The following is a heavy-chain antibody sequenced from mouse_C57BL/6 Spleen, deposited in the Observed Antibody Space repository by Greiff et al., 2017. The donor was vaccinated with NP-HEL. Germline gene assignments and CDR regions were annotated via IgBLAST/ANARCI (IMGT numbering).Heavy chain of an antibody. Sequence: VQLQQSGPGLVQPSQSLSITCTVSGFSLTSYGVHWVRQSPGKGLEWLGVIWRGGSTDYNAAFMSRLSITKDNSKSQVFFKMNSLQADDTAIYDCAKDYYGSSYYFDYWGQGTTLTVSS. D-gene: IGHD1-1*01. CDR2: IWRGGST. CDR3: AKDYYGSSYYFDY. J-gene: IGHJ2*01. V-gene: IGHV2-5*01. CDR1: GFSLTSYG.